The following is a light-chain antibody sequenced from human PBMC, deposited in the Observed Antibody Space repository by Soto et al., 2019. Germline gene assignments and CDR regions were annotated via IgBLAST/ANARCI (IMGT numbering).Light chain of an antibody. Sequence: QPVLTQSPSASASRGASVKLTCTLSSGHSSYAIAWHQQQPEKGPRYLMKLNSDGSHSQGDGIPDRFSGSSSGAERYLTISSLQSEDEADYYCQTWGTGVVFGGGTKLTVL. CDR3: QTWGTGVV. CDR1: SGHSSYA. CDR2: LNSDGSH. V-gene: IGLV4-69*02. J-gene: IGLJ2*01.